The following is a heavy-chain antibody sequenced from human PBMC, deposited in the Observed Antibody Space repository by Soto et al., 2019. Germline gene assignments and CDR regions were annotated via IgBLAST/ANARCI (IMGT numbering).Heavy chain of an antibody. V-gene: IGHV3-23*01. CDR3: TQPTGPFSRGDFDS. J-gene: IGHJ4*02. D-gene: IGHD6-19*01. CDR2: ISAAGGST. CDR1: GVTFTNFL. Sequence: PVGYLIVSSADVGVTFTNFLVILIRQTPRKGLAWVSTISAAGGSTYYADSVKGRFTISRDNSKNTLFLQMDSLTAEDTALYYCTQPTGPFSRGDFDSWGQGTLVTVSS.